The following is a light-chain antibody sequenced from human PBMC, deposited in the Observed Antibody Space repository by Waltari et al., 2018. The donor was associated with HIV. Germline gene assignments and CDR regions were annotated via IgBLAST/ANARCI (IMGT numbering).Light chain of an antibody. Sequence: SYELTQPPSVSVSPGQTASISCSGDKLGDKYASWYQQRPGQSPIVVIHQDTKRPSGIPERFSGANSGNTATLTVSGTQAMDEADYYCQAWDSSTVVFGGGTKLTVL. CDR2: QDT. V-gene: IGLV3-1*01. CDR1: KLGDKY. CDR3: QAWDSSTVV. J-gene: IGLJ2*01.